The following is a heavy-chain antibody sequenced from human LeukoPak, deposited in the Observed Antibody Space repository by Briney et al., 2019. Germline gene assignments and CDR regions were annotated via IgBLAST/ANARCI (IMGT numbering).Heavy chain of an antibody. CDR1: GFTFNSYA. V-gene: IGHV3-23*01. D-gene: IGHD3-22*01. J-gene: IGHJ4*02. Sequence: TGGSLRLSCAASGFTFNSYAMSWVRQAPGKGLEWVSTISGSGGSTYYADSVKGRFTISRDNSKNTLYLQMNSLRAEDTAVYYCAKQYNYYDSSCPFDYWGQGTLVTVSS. CDR2: ISGSGGST. CDR3: AKQYNYYDSSCPFDY.